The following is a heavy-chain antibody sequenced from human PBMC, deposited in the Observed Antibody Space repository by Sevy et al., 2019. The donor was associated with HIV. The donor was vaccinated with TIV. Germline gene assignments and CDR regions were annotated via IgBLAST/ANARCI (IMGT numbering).Heavy chain of an antibody. D-gene: IGHD6-13*01. V-gene: IGHV3-43D*03. J-gene: IGHJ1*01. Sequence: GGSLRLSCAASGFTFDDYAMHWVRQAPGKGLEWVSLISWDGGSTYYADSVKGRFTISRDNSKNSLYLQMNSLRAEDTALYYCAIDSGSSWSEYFQHWGQGTLVTVSS. CDR1: GFTFDDYA. CDR2: ISWDGGST. CDR3: AIDSGSSWSEYFQH.